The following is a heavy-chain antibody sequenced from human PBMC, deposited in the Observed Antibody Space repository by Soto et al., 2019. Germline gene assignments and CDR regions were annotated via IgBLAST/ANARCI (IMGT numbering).Heavy chain of an antibody. CDR1: GFTFSDHY. CDR2: TRNKANSYTT. J-gene: IGHJ3*02. CDR3: ARARYNWNDLNDAFDI. Sequence: GGSLRLSCAASGFTFSDHYMDWVRQAPGKGLEWVGRTRNKANSYTTEYAASVKGRFTISRDDSKNSLYLQMNSLKTEDTAVYYCARARYNWNDLNDAFDIWGQGTMVTVSS. V-gene: IGHV3-72*01. D-gene: IGHD1-20*01.